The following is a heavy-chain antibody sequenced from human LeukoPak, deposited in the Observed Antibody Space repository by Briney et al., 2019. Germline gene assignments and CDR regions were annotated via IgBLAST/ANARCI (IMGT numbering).Heavy chain of an antibody. CDR3: ASPLEYQLPKA. D-gene: IGHD2-2*01. J-gene: IGHJ4*02. Sequence: GESLKISCKGSGYRFPAYWIGWVRQMPGKGLEWVGIIYPSDSDTNYSPSFQGHVTISADKSISTAYLQWSSLKASDTAMYYCASPLEYQLPKAWGQGTLVTVSS. V-gene: IGHV5-51*01. CDR2: IYPSDSDT. CDR1: GYRFPAYW.